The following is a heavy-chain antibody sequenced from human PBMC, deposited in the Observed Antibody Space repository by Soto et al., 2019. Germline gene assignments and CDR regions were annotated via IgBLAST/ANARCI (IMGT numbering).Heavy chain of an antibody. CDR2: ISSSSSTI. D-gene: IGHD4-17*01. CDR1: GFTFSSYS. V-gene: IGHV3-48*01. J-gene: IGHJ6*02. Sequence: EVQLVESGGGLVQPGGSLRLSCAASGFTFSSYSMNWVRQAPGKGLEWVSYISSSSSTIYYADSVKGRFTISRDNAKNSLYLQMNSLRAEDTAVYYCARVGTTVVTDYYYGMDVWGQGTTVTVSS. CDR3: ARVGTTVVTDYYYGMDV.